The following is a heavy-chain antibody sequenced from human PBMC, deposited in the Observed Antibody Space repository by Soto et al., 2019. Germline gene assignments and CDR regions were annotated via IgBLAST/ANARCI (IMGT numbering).Heavy chain of an antibody. V-gene: IGHV1-3*01. CDR1: GYSFTGYA. Sequence: ASVKVSCKASGYSFTGYAMHWVRRAPGQGLEWMGWINGNNGNTKYSPQFYDRVTFTRDTSANTGYMELRGLKPEDTAVYFCSTDNQFLDKLLTSYFDFWGQGTQVTVSS. CDR3: STDNQFLDKLLTSYFDF. D-gene: IGHD1-1*01. J-gene: IGHJ4*02. CDR2: INGNNGNT.